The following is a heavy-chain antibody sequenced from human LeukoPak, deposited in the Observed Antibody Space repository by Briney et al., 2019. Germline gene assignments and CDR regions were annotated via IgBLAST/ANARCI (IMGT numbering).Heavy chain of an antibody. D-gene: IGHD3-22*01. J-gene: IGHJ3*02. V-gene: IGHV4-30-2*01. Sequence: PSETLSLTCTVSGGSISSSSYYWGWIRQPPGKGLEWIGYIYHSGSTYYNPSLKSRVTISVDRSKNQFSLKLSSVTAADTAVYYCARGLYYYDSSGYGKTDAFDIWGQGTMVTVSS. CDR2: IYHSGST. CDR1: GGSISSSSYY. CDR3: ARGLYYYDSSGYGKTDAFDI.